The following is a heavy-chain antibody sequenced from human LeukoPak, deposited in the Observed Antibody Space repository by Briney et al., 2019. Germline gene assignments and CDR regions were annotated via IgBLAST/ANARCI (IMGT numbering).Heavy chain of an antibody. Sequence: GGSLRLSCTAYGFSVRDYFMAWVRQAPGKGLQWVSHIDRGGVTEDADSVKGRFTVSRDTSRNIFYLHISSLRAEDTAMYYCARGRASTTIFDYWGQGTLVTVSS. CDR1: GFSVRDYF. CDR2: IDRGGVT. CDR3: ARGRASTTIFDY. D-gene: IGHD5-12*01. V-gene: IGHV3-53*01. J-gene: IGHJ4*02.